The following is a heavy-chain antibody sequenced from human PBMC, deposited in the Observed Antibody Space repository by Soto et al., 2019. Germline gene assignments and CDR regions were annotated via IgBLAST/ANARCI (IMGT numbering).Heavy chain of an antibody. CDR2: ISSSSSYI. D-gene: IGHD1-26*01. Sequence: GGSLRLSCAASGFTFSSYSMNWVRQAPGRGLEWVSSISSSSSYIYYADSVKGRFTISRDNAKNSLYLQMNSLRAEDTAVYYCAKGGSGSYLHYFDYWGQGTLVTVSS. CDR1: GFTFSSYS. V-gene: IGHV3-21*01. J-gene: IGHJ4*02. CDR3: AKGGSGSYLHYFDY.